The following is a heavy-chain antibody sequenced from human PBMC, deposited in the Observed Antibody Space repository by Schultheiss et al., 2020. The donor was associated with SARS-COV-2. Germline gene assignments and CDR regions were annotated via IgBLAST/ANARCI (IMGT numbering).Heavy chain of an antibody. Sequence: GGSLRLSCAASGFTVSSNYTSWVRQAPGKGLEWVSVIYSGGSTYYADSVKGRFTISRDNSKNTLYLQMNSLRAEDTAVYYCARRTFYDISDYWGQGTLVTVSS. CDR3: ARRTFYDISDY. J-gene: IGHJ4*02. V-gene: IGHV3-53*01. D-gene: IGHD3-9*01. CDR2: IYSGGST. CDR1: GFTVSSNY.